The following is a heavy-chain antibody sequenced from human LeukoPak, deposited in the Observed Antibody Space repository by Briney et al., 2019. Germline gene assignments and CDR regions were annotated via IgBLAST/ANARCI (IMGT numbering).Heavy chain of an antibody. CDR2: INHSGST. CDR3: ARDPRYCGGDCYSNDAFDI. V-gene: IGHV4-34*01. CDR1: GGSFSGYY. D-gene: IGHD2-21*02. J-gene: IGHJ3*02. Sequence: PSETLSLTCAVYGGSFSGYYWSWIRQPPGKGLEWIGEINHSGSTNYNPSLKSRVTISVDTSKNQFSLKLSSVTAADTAVYYCARDPRYCGGDCYSNDAFDIWGQGTMVTVSS.